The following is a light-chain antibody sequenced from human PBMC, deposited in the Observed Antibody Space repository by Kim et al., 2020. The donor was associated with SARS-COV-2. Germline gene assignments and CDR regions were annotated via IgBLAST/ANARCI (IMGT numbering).Light chain of an antibody. CDR3: SSYTSSSTLI. CDR1: GSYVDTYTR. CDR2: EGS. Sequence: QSDPTSCTGTGSYVDTYTRDPWYPQPPGRAPKLLICEGSDRPSGVPHRFSGSKTGNTASLPISWLQTAEEADDYCSSYTSSSTLIFGGGTQLTVL. J-gene: IGLJ2*01. V-gene: IGLV2-18*02.